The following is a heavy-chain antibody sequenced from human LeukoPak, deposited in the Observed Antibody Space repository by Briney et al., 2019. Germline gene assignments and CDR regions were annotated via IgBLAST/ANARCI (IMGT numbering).Heavy chain of an antibody. Sequence: GGSLRLSCAASGFTFSHFGFHWVRQAPGKGLEWVAVIWSDGTNKYYGDSVKGRFIIYRDDSHNTVYLQMNSLRVQDTAIYYCAKDAQRGFDYSNSLEYWGQGSLVTASS. CDR1: GFTFSHFG. CDR3: AKDAQRGFDYSNSLEY. CDR2: IWSDGTNK. D-gene: IGHD4-11*01. J-gene: IGHJ1*01. V-gene: IGHV3-33*06.